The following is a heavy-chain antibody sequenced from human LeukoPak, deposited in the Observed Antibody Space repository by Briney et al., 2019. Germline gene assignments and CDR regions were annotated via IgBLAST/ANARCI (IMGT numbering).Heavy chain of an antibody. CDR3: ARDPAAGQFDY. Sequence: GGSLRLSCAASGFTFSSYWMHWVRQAPGKGLVWVSRINSDGSSTSYADSVKGRFTISRDNAKNTLYLQMNSLRAEDTAVHYCARDPAAGQFDYWGQGTLVTVSS. CDR1: GFTFSSYW. D-gene: IGHD6-13*01. V-gene: IGHV3-74*01. J-gene: IGHJ4*02. CDR2: INSDGSST.